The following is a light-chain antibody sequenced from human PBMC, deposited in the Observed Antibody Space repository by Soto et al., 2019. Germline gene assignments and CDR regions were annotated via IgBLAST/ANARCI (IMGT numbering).Light chain of an antibody. CDR1: QGISRH. CDR2: AAS. J-gene: IGKJ4*01. Sequence: IQLTQSPPSLSASVGDRVTITCRASQGISRHLDWYQQKPGKAPKLLIYAASTLQSGVPSRFSGSGSGTDFTLAISSLQPEDFAIYYCLQLNSYPQELTFGGGTKVDIK. V-gene: IGKV1-9*01. CDR3: LQLNSYPQELT.